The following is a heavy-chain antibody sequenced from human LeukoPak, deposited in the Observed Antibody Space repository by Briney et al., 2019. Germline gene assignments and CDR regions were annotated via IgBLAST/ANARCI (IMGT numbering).Heavy chain of an antibody. Sequence: ASVKVSCKASGYTFTSYGISWVRQAPGQGLEWMGWISAYNGNTNYAQKLQGRVTMTTDISTSTAYMELRSLRSDDTAVYYCARDHLPYYYDSSGYQGFDPWGQGTLVTVSS. CDR1: GYTFTSYG. CDR2: ISAYNGNT. D-gene: IGHD3-22*01. CDR3: ARDHLPYYYDSSGYQGFDP. J-gene: IGHJ5*02. V-gene: IGHV1-18*01.